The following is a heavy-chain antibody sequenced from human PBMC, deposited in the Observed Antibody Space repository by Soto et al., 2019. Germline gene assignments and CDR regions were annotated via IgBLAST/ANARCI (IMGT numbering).Heavy chain of an antibody. CDR1: GYTFTSYA. CDR3: ARDMGFGLSDY. V-gene: IGHV1-3*01. D-gene: IGHD3-10*01. J-gene: IGHJ4*02. Sequence: QVQLVQSGAEVKKPGASVKVSCKASGYTFTSYALHWVRQAPGQRLEWMGWINAGNGNTKYSQKFQRRVTITRDTSASTVYMELSSLRSEDTAVYYCARDMGFGLSDYWGQGTLVTVSS. CDR2: INAGNGNT.